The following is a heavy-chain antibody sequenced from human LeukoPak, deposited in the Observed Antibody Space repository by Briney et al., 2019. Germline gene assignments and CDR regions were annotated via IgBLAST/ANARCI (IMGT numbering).Heavy chain of an antibody. D-gene: IGHD5-18*01. V-gene: IGHV3-23*01. CDR3: ANIQLWLKSYGMDV. CDR1: GFTFSSYA. CDR2: ISGSGGST. Sequence: GGSLRLSCAVSGFTFSSYAMSWVRQAPGTGLEWVLGISGSGGSTYNADSVNGRFSTSSDNSKNTLYRQMNSLRAEDTAVYYCANIQLWLKSYGMDVWGQGTTVTVSS. J-gene: IGHJ6*02.